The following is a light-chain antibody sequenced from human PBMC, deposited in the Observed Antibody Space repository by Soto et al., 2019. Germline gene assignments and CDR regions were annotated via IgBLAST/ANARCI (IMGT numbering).Light chain of an antibody. Sequence: EIVMTQSPATLSVSPGERATLSCRATQGVSSNLAWYQQKPGQAPRLLTYGASTRANGIPARFSGSGSWTEFTLTISSLQSEDFAVYYCQQYNNWPPYTFGQGTKLEIK. CDR3: QQYNNWPPYT. J-gene: IGKJ2*01. V-gene: IGKV3D-15*01. CDR1: QGVSSN. CDR2: GAS.